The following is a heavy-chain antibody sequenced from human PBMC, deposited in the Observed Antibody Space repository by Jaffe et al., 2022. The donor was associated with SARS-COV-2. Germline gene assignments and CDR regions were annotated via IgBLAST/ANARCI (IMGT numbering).Heavy chain of an antibody. Sequence: QVQLQESGPGLVKPSETLSLTCTVSGGSIGNYFWSWIRQPAGKGLEWIGRIYTSGATNYNPSLKSRVTMSIDTSKNQFSLRLSSVTAADTALYYCAREIEGVDPWGQGTLVTVSS. CDR3: AREIEGVDP. V-gene: IGHV4-4*07. CDR1: GGSIGNYF. CDR2: IYTSGAT. D-gene: IGHD2-8*01. J-gene: IGHJ5*02.